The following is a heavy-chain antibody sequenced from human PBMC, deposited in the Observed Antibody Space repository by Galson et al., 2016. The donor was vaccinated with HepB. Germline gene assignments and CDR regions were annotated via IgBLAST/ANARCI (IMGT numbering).Heavy chain of an antibody. CDR2: VSHSGDT. D-gene: IGHD2-2*01. Sequence: SETLSLTCAVAGGSITDNHWWHWVRQPPGKGLEWIGEVSHSGDTYYNPSLESRVTLSVDKSKNQFSLKVDSVTAADTALYFCAREFCGTTNCYLALDFWGQVILVTVSS. CDR3: AREFCGTTNCYLALDF. CDR1: GGSITDNHW. J-gene: IGHJ4*02. V-gene: IGHV4-4*02.